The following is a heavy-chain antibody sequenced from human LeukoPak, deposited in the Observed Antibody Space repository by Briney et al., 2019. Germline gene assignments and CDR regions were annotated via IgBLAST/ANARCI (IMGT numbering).Heavy chain of an antibody. CDR1: GGSISSSNW. J-gene: IGHJ5*02. V-gene: IGHV4-4*02. Sequence: PSGTLSLTCAVSGGSISSSNWWSWVRQPPGKGLEWIGEIYHSGSTNYNPSLKSRVTISVDKSKNQFSLKLSSVTAADTAVYYCARAENYYDSSGRNWFDPWGQGTLVTVSS. D-gene: IGHD3-22*01. CDR3: ARAENYYDSSGRNWFDP. CDR2: IYHSGST.